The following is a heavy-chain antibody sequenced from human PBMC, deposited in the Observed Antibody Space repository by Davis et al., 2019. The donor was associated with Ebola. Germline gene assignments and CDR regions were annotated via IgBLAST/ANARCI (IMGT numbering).Heavy chain of an antibody. CDR3: ARGTESWSGYPGYYYMDV. D-gene: IGHD3-3*01. CDR2: INPDDGRT. V-gene: IGHV1-46*01. Sequence: ASVKVSCKASGYTFTRNYIHWLRQAPGQGLEWMGIINPDDGRTTYAQDFQGRVSVTADTSTGTVYMDLSRLRSDDTAVYYCARGTESWSGYPGYYYMDVWGKGTTVAVSS. CDR1: GYTFTRNY. J-gene: IGHJ6*03.